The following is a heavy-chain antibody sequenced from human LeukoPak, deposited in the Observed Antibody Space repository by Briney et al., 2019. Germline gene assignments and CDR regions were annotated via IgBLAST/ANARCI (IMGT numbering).Heavy chain of an antibody. CDR3: ARRLTQYDCFDP. D-gene: IGHD2-2*01. CDR1: GDSVSSNSVT. CDR2: TYYRSTWYN. V-gene: IGHV6-1*01. Sequence: SQTLSLTCAISGDSVSSNSVTWNWIRQSPSSGLEWLGRTYYRSTWYNDYAVSVRGRITVNPDTSKNQFSLHLNSVTPEDTAVYYCARRLTQYDCFDPWGQGILVTVSS. J-gene: IGHJ5*02.